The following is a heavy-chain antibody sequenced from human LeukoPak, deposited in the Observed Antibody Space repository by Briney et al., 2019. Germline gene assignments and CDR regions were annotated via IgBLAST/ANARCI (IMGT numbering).Heavy chain of an antibody. CDR1: GGSISSADYY. J-gene: IGHJ5*02. CDR3: ARPYYYDSRIDP. V-gene: IGHV4-30-4*01. CDR2: MYYSGST. D-gene: IGHD3-22*01. Sequence: SETLSLTCTVSGGSISSADYYWSWNRQPPGKGLEWIGYMYYSGSTYYNPSLKSRVTISVDTSKNQFSLKLSSVTAADTAVYYCARPYYYDSRIDPWGQGTLVTVSS.